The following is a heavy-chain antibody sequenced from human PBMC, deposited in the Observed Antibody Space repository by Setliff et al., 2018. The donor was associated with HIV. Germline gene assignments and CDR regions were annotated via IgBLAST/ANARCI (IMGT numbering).Heavy chain of an antibody. J-gene: IGHJ4*02. Sequence: PSETLSLTCAVYGRSFSGYYWSWIRQPPGKGLEWIGEINHSGSTNYNPSLKSRVTISVDTSKNQFSLKLSSVTAADTAVYYCARNLWFGGNRYFDYWGQGTLVTVSS. CDR1: GRSFSGYY. CDR3: ARNLWFGGNRYFDY. V-gene: IGHV4-34*01. CDR2: INHSGST. D-gene: IGHD3-10*01.